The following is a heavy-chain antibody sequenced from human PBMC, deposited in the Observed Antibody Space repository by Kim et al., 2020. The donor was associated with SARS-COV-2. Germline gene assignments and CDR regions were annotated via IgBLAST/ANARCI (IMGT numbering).Heavy chain of an antibody. CDR1: GFTFNIYS. V-gene: IGHV3-23*01. CDR2: VSGTGGST. J-gene: IGHJ4*02. CDR3: VRDRGDIVATICEY. D-gene: IGHD5-12*01. Sequence: GGSLRLSCAAAGFTFNIYSISWVRQAPGKGLEWVSVVSGTGGSTYYADSVKGRFTISRDNSKNMVYLQMKSLRVEDTAKYYCVRDRGDIVATICEYWGQGTVVTVSS.